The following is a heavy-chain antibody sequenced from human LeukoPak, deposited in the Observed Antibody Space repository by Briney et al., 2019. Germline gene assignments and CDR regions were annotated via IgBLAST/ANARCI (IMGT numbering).Heavy chain of an antibody. CDR2: INPSGGST. CDR1: GYTFTSYY. Sequence: EASVKVSCKASGYTFTSYYMHWVRQAPGQGLEWMGIINPSGGSTSYAQKFQGRVTMTRDTSTSTVYMELSSLRSEDTAVYYCASSGMGDYDSSGYIFDYWGQGTLVTVSS. CDR3: ASSGMGDYDSSGYIFDY. J-gene: IGHJ4*02. D-gene: IGHD3-22*01. V-gene: IGHV1-46*01.